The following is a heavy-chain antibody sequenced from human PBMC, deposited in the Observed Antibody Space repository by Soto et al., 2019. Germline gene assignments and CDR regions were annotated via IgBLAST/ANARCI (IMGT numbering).Heavy chain of an antibody. CDR1: GGSISSGGYY. Sequence: PSETLSLTCTVSGGSISSGGYYWSWIRQHPGKGLEWIGYIYYSGSTYYNPSLKSRVTISVDTSKNQFSLKLSSVTAADTAVYYCARDMVRGDPFGYWGQGTLVTVSS. CDR3: ARDMVRGDPFGY. CDR2: IYYSGST. D-gene: IGHD3-10*01. J-gene: IGHJ4*02. V-gene: IGHV4-31*03.